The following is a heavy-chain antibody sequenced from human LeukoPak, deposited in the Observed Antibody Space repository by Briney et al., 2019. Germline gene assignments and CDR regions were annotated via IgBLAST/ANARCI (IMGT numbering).Heavy chain of an antibody. CDR2: ITSSSSYI. J-gene: IGHJ4*02. CDR3: ARAYYDILTGSDY. D-gene: IGHD3-9*01. V-gene: IGHV3-21*01. Sequence: GGSLRLSCAASGFTFSSYNMNWVRQAPGKGLEWVSSITSSSSYIYYADSVKGRFTISRDNAKNSLYLQMNSLRAEDTAVYYCARAYYDILTGSDYWGQGTLVTVSS. CDR1: GFTFSSYN.